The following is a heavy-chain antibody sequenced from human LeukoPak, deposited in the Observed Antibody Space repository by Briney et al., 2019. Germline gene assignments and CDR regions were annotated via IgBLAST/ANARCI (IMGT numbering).Heavy chain of an antibody. CDR1: GGTFSSYA. D-gene: IGHD2-2*02. V-gene: IGHV1-69*05. CDR3: ASPGVDCSSTSCYNDAFDI. Sequence: SVKVSCKASGGTFSSYAISWVRQAPGQGLEWMGGIIPIFGTANYAQKFQGRVTITTDESTSTAHMELSSLRSEDTAVYYCASPGVDCSSTSCYNDAFDIWGQGTMVTVSS. CDR2: IIPIFGTA. J-gene: IGHJ3*02.